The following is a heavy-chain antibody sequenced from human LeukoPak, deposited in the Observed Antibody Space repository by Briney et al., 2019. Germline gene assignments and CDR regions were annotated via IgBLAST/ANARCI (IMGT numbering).Heavy chain of an antibody. CDR1: GFIFSSYG. V-gene: IGHV3-74*01. J-gene: IGHJ4*02. D-gene: IGHD3-22*01. CDR3: ARISYHSSFYFDY. Sequence: GGSLRLSCAAAGFIFSSYGMHWVRQAPGKGLEWVSRISGDGSNTNYADSVKGRFTISRDNAKNTLYLQMNSLGAEDTAVYYCARISYHSSFYFDYWGQGTLVTVSS. CDR2: ISGDGSNT.